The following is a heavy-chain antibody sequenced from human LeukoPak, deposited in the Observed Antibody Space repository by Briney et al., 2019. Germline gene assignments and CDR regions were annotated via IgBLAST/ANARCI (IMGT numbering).Heavy chain of an antibody. V-gene: IGHV3-23*01. Sequence: PGGSLRLSCAASGFTFSSYAMSWVRQAPGKGLEWVSAISGSGGSTYYADSVKGRFTISRDNSKNTLYLQMNSLRAEDTAVYYCAKLSLIIAVAGTCFDYWGQGTLVTVSS. CDR2: ISGSGGST. J-gene: IGHJ4*02. D-gene: IGHD6-19*01. CDR3: AKLSLIIAVAGTCFDY. CDR1: GFTFSSYA.